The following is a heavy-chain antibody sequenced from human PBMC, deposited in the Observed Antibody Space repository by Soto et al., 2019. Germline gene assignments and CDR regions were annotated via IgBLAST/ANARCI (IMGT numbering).Heavy chain of an antibody. CDR1: GGSISSGGYS. Sequence: QLQLQESGSGLVKPSQTLSLTCAVSGGSISSGGYSWSWIRQPPGKGLEWIGYIYHSGSTYYNPSLKSRVNKSVDRSKNQFSLKLSSVTAADTAVYCCATAGGLGAVAADYWGQGTLVTVSS. CDR3: ATAGGLGAVAADY. V-gene: IGHV4-30-2*01. CDR2: IYHSGST. D-gene: IGHD6-19*01. J-gene: IGHJ4*02.